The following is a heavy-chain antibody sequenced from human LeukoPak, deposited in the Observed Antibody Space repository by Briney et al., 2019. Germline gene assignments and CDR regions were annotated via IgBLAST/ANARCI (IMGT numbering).Heavy chain of an antibody. CDR2: ISPGSGTT. CDR3: TKVRSGSSNWALRVFDY. V-gene: IGHV3-23*01. Sequence: GGSLRLSCAVSGFTFSNEAMGWVRQLRGGGLEWVSTISPGSGTTYYAESMKGRFTISRDNSKSTLYLEMNSLSVEDTAVYYCTKVRSGSSNWALRVFDYWGQGALVTVSS. J-gene: IGHJ4*02. CDR1: GFTFSNEA. D-gene: IGHD4-11*01.